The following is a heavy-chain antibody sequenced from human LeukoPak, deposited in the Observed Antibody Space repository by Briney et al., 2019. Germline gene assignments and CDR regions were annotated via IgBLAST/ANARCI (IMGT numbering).Heavy chain of an antibody. V-gene: IGHV1-69*13. CDR2: IIPIFGTA. CDR1: GGTFSSYA. J-gene: IGHJ3*02. Sequence: SVKVSCKASGGTFSSYAISWVRQAPGQGLEWMGGIIPIFGTANYAQKFQGRVTITADESTSTAYMELSSLRSEDTAVYYCARGGGGSYYGNDAFDIWGQGTMVTVSS. CDR3: ARGGGGSYYGNDAFDI. D-gene: IGHD1-26*01.